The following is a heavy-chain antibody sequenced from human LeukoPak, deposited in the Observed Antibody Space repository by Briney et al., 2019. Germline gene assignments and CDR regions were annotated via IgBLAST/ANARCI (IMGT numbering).Heavy chain of an antibody. D-gene: IGHD3-9*01. CDR1: GFTFDDYA. Sequence: PGGSLRLSCAASGFTFDDYAMHWVRQAPGKGLEWVSGISWNSGSIGHADSVKGRFTISRDNAKNSLYLQMNSLRAEDTALYYCAKDNYDKYYYYGMDVWGQGTTVTVSS. V-gene: IGHV3-9*01. CDR2: ISWNSGSI. CDR3: AKDNYDKYYYYGMDV. J-gene: IGHJ6*02.